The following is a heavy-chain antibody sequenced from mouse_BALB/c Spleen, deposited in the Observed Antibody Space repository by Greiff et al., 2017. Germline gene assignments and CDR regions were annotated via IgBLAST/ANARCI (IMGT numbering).Heavy chain of an antibody. CDR3: ARRVHYAMDY. J-gene: IGHJ4*01. Sequence: VQLKESGPGLVKPSQSLSLTCTVTGYSITSDYAWNWIRQFPGNKLEWMGYISYSGSTSYNPSLKSRISITRDTSKNQFFLQLNSVTTEDTATYYCARRVHYAMDYWGQGTSVTVSS. V-gene: IGHV3-2*02. CDR2: ISYSGST. CDR1: GYSITSDYA.